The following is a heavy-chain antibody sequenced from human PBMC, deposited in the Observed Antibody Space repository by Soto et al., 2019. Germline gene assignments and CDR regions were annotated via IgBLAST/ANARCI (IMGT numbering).Heavy chain of an antibody. CDR3: ARLQYYYGMDV. V-gene: IGHV4-39*01. Sequence: SETLSLTCTASGGSISSSSYYWGWIRQPPGKGLEWIGSIYYSGSTYYNPSLKSRVTISVDTSKNQFSLKLSSVTAADTAVYYCARLQYYYGMDVWGQGTTVTVSS. CDR1: GGSISSSSYY. D-gene: IGHD4-4*01. CDR2: IYYSGST. J-gene: IGHJ6*02.